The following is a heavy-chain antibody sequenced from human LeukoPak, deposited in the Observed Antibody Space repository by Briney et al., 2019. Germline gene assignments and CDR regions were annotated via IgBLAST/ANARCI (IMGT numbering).Heavy chain of an antibody. CDR1: GGSISSYY. D-gene: IGHD5-24*01. CDR3: ARDVGAGRDGYNDAFDI. CDR2: IYTSGST. V-gene: IGHV4-4*07. Sequence: SETLSLTCTVSGGSISSYYWSWIRQPAGKGLEWIGRIYTSGSTNYNPSLKSRVTMSVDTSKNQFSLKMSSVTAADTAVYYCARDVGAGRDGYNDAFDIWGQGTMVTVSS. J-gene: IGHJ3*02.